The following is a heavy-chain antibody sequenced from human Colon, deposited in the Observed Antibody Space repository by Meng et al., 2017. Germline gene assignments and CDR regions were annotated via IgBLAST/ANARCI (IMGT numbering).Heavy chain of an antibody. CDR2: MNPNTGKT. CDR3: ARVSGFGQNFIRF. V-gene: IGHV1-8*01. CDR1: EYTFTSYD. Sequence: QVQLVQVGAEVKKPGASVKVSCKTSEYTFTSYDIEWVRQATGQGLEWMGWMNPNTGKTGYAQKFQGRVTMTRNTSISTAYMELGSLSAEDTAVYFCARVSGFGQNFIRFWGQGTLVTVSS. J-gene: IGHJ4*02. D-gene: IGHD3-3*01.